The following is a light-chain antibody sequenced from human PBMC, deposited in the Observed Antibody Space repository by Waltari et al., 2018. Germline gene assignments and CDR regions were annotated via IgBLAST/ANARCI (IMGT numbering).Light chain of an antibody. CDR2: SSN. Sequence: QSVLPHPPSASGTAGQRGTISWSGSSSNIGGLPVYWYQQFPGMAPKLIIYSSNQRPSGVPDRFSGSKSGTSASLVISGLRSEDEADYCCAAWDDSLSSGVFGGGTKLTVL. J-gene: IGLJ3*02. CDR3: AAWDDSLSSGV. V-gene: IGLV1-47*01. CDR1: SSNIGGLP.